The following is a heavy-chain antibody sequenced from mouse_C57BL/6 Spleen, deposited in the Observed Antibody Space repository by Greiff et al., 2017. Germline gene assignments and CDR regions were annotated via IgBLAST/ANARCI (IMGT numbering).Heavy chain of an antibody. CDR3: ARGIYYYGSSYGYFDV. J-gene: IGHJ1*03. D-gene: IGHD1-1*01. CDR1: GFTFSDYY. Sequence: EVKVVESEGGLVQPGSSMKLSCTASGFTFSDYYMAWVRQVPEKGLEWVANINYDGSSTYYLDSLKSRFIISRDNAKNILYLQRSSLKSEDTATYYCARGIYYYGSSYGYFDVWGTGTTVTVSS. CDR2: INYDGSST. V-gene: IGHV5-16*01.